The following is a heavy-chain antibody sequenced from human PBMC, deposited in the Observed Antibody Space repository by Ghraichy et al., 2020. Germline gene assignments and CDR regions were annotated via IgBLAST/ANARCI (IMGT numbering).Heavy chain of an antibody. D-gene: IGHD2-15*01. CDR1: GFTFSSYS. CDR3: ARSPAGYCSGGSCYSESGFDY. V-gene: IGHV3-21*01. J-gene: IGHJ4*02. Sequence: GGSLRLSCAASGFTFSSYSMNWVRQVPGKGLEWVSSISSSSSYIYYADSVKGRFTISRDNAKNSLYLQMNSLRAEDTAVYYCARSPAGYCSGGSCYSESGFDYWGQGTLVTVSS. CDR2: ISSSSSYI.